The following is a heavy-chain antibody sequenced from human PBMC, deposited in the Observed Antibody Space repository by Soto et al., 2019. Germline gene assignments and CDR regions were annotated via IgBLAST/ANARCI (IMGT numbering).Heavy chain of an antibody. CDR3: ARTIAAAYFDY. D-gene: IGHD6-13*01. CDR2: ISYSGST. CDR1: GGSLSSYY. Sequence: SETLSLTCTVSGGSLSSYYWSWIRQHPGKGLEWIGYISYSGSTYYNPSLKSRVTISVDTSKNQFSLKLSSVTAADTAVYYCARTIAAAYFDYWGQGTLVTVSS. J-gene: IGHJ4*02. V-gene: IGHV4-59*12.